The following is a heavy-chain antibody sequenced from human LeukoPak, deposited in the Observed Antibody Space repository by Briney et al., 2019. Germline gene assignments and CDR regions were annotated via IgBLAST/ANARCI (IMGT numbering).Heavy chain of an antibody. D-gene: IGHD3-22*01. Sequence: SETLSLTCMVSGGSISSDYRGWFRQPPGKGLEWIGYIYNGGSTKYQPSLKSRVIISLDTSTNQFSLNLISVAAADTAVYYCARAIDGHPFDIWGQGTMVTVSS. CDR2: IYNGGST. CDR1: GGSISSDY. J-gene: IGHJ3*02. CDR3: ARAIDGHPFDI. V-gene: IGHV4-59*12.